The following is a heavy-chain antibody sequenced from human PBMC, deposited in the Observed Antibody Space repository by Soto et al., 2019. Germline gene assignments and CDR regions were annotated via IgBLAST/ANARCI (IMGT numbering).Heavy chain of an antibody. D-gene: IGHD2-2*01. V-gene: IGHV3-23*01. Sequence: GGSLRLSCAASGFTFSSYAMSWVRQAPGKGLEWVSAISGSGGSTYYADSVKGRFTISRDNSKNTLYLQMNSLRAEDTAVYYCAKLDRGAIGGIVVVPAAIFSMWRQNDYWGQGTLVTVSS. CDR1: GFTFSSYA. CDR2: ISGSGGST. CDR3: AKLDRGAIGGIVVVPAAIFSMWRQNDY. J-gene: IGHJ4*02.